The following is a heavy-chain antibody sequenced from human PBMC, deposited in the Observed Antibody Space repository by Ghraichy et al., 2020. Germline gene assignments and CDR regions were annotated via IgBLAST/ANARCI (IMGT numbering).Heavy chain of an antibody. J-gene: IGHJ4*02. CDR1: GFTFSSYA. CDR3: ARDATSSAWGFDY. CDR2: VSGSNSSV. V-gene: IGHV3-48*02. D-gene: IGHD6-19*01. Sequence: GESLNISCAASGFTFSSYAMNWVRQAPGKGLEWVSYVSGSNSSVYYADSVKGRFTISRDNAKNSLYLQMDSLRDEDTAVYYCARDATSSAWGFDYWGQGALVTVSS.